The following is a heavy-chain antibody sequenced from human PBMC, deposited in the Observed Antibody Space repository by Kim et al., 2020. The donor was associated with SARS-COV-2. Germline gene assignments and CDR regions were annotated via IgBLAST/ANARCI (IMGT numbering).Heavy chain of an antibody. CDR2: IWYDGSNK. D-gene: IGHD3-22*01. J-gene: IGHJ4*02. Sequence: GGSLRLSCAASGFTFSSYGMHWVRQAPGKGLEWVAVIWYDGSNKYYADSVKGRFTISRDNSKNTLYLQMNSLRAEDTAVYYCARDLYYYDSSGSDYWGQGTLVTVSS. CDR1: GFTFSSYG. CDR3: ARDLYYYDSSGSDY. V-gene: IGHV3-33*01.